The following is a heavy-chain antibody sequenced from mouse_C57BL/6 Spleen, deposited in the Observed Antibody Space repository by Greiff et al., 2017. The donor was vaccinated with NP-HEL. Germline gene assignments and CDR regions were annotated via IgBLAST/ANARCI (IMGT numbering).Heavy chain of an antibody. D-gene: IGHD3-3*01. V-gene: IGHV1-81*01. J-gene: IGHJ4*01. Sequence: QVQLQQSGAELARPGASVKLSCKASGYTFTSYGISWVKQRTGQGLEWIGEIYPRSGNTYYNEKFKGKATLTADNSSSTAYMELRSVTSEDSAVYFCARRDRDYAMDYWGQGTTVTVSS. CDR2: IYPRSGNT. CDR3: ARRDRDYAMDY. CDR1: GYTFTSYG.